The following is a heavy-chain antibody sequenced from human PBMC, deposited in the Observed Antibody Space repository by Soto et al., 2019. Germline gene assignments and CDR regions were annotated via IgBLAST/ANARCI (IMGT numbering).Heavy chain of an antibody. D-gene: IGHD5-12*01. V-gene: IGHV3-23*01. CDR2: ISGSGGST. CDR1: GLNIIGYA. Sequence: GGSIRVSCTAAGLNIIGYARSWVRKTPGKGLEWVSGISGSGGSTYYADSVKGRFTISRDNSKNALYLQMNSLRAEDTAVYYCAKEIWNGYNPYDYWGQGALVTVS. J-gene: IGHJ4*02. CDR3: AKEIWNGYNPYDY.